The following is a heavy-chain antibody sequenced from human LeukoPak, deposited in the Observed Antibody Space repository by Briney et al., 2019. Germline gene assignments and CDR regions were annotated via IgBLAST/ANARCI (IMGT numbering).Heavy chain of an antibody. Sequence: GGSLRLSCAASGFTFSSYAMHWVRQAPGKGLEWVAVIWYDGSNKYYADSVKGRFTISRDNSKNTLYLQMNSLRAEDTAVYYCARDMDYYDSSGYADYWGQGTLVTVSS. D-gene: IGHD3-22*01. CDR2: IWYDGSNK. V-gene: IGHV3-33*08. J-gene: IGHJ4*02. CDR3: ARDMDYYDSSGYADY. CDR1: GFTFSSYA.